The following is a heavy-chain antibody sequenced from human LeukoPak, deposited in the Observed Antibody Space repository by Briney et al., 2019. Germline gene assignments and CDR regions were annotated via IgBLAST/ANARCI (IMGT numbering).Heavy chain of an antibody. Sequence: PSETLSLTCTVSSGSINTVYWSWIRQPPGKGLEWIGYIYYSGSTSYNPSLKGRVTISVDTPKNQFSLKLTSVTAADTAVYYCASQHWGSNYFDYWGQGTPVTVSS. CDR1: SGSINTVY. V-gene: IGHV4-59*01. D-gene: IGHD7-27*01. CDR2: IYYSGST. CDR3: ASQHWGSNYFDY. J-gene: IGHJ4*02.